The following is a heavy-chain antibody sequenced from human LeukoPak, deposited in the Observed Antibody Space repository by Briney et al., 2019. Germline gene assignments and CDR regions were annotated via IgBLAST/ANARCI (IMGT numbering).Heavy chain of an antibody. CDR2: INHRGST. Sequence: SETLSLTCAVYGGSFSGYYWSWIRQPPGKGGEWIGEINHRGSTNYNPSLKSRVTIPVDTSKNQFSLKLSSVTAADTAVYYCARGRGLRAVYYYYGMDVWGQGTTVTVSS. CDR1: GGSFSGYY. D-gene: IGHD5/OR15-5a*01. V-gene: IGHV4-34*01. J-gene: IGHJ6*02. CDR3: ARGRGLRAVYYYYGMDV.